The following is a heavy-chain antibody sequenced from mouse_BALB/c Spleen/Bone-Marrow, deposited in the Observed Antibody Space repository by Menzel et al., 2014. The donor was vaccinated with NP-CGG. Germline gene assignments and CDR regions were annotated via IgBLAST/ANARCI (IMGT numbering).Heavy chain of an antibody. CDR2: INPDSSTI. J-gene: IGHJ3*01. D-gene: IGHD2-3*01. V-gene: IGHV4-1*02. Sequence: EVKLLESGGGLVQPGRSLKISCAASGFDFSGFWMGWVRLAPGKGLEWIGEINPDSSTINYTPSLKDRFIISRDNAKNTLYLQMSKVRSEDTALYYCARLGYYGGFAYWGQGTLVTVFA. CDR1: GFDFSGFW. CDR3: ARLGYYGGFAY.